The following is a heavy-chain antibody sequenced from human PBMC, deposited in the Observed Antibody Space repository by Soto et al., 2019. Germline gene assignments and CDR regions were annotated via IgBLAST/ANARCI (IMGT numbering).Heavy chain of an antibody. CDR3: AKDYFDWLLEPLLAHDY. Sequence: GGSLRLSCAASGFTFSSYGMHWVRQAPGKGLEWVAVISYDGSNKYYADSVKGRFTISRDNSKNTLYLQMNSLRAEDTAVYYCAKDYFDWLLEPLLAHDYWGQGTLVTVSS. CDR2: ISYDGSNK. D-gene: IGHD3-9*01. J-gene: IGHJ4*02. CDR1: GFTFSSYG. V-gene: IGHV3-30*18.